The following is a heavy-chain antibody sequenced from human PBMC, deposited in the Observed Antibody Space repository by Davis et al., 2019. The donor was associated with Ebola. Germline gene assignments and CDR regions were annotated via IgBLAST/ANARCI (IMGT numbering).Heavy chain of an antibody. CDR2: IYYSGST. CDR3: ARGDGRFLEWPLGNWFDP. V-gene: IGHV4-61*05. D-gene: IGHD3-3*01. CDR1: GGSISSSSYY. Sequence: PSETLSLTCTVSGGSISSSSYYWGWIRQPPGKGLEWIGYIYYSGSTNYNPSLKSRVTISVDTSKNQFSLKLSSVTAADTAVYYCARGDGRFLEWPLGNWFDPWGQGTLVTVSS. J-gene: IGHJ5*02.